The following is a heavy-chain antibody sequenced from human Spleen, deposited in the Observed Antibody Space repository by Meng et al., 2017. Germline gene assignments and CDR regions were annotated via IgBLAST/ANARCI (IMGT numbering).Heavy chain of an antibody. CDR3: ARYLRHDYKGFDY. V-gene: IGHV3-11*01. J-gene: IGHJ4*02. CDR2: ISNSGSTI. CDR1: GFTFSDYY. Sequence: QVQLVESGGGLVKPGGSLRLSCAASGFTFSDYYMAWIRQAPGKGLEWILYISNSGSTIYYADSVKGRFTISRDNAKNSLFLQMNSLRAEDTAVYYCARYLRHDYKGFDYWGQGTLVTVSS. D-gene: IGHD4/OR15-4a*01.